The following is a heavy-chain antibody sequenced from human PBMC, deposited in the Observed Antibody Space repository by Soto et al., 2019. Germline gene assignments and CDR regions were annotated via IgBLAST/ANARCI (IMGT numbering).Heavy chain of an antibody. CDR3: MTLGYGSGGSCYDDYYGMDV. CDR1: GYTFTSYD. D-gene: IGHD2-15*01. CDR2: MNPNSGNT. Sequence: QVQLVQSGAEVKKPGASVKVSCKASGYTFTSYDINWVRQATGQGLEWMGWMNPNSGNTGYAQKFQGRVTMTRNTSXXTXYXXLSSLRSEDTAVYYCMTLGYGSGGSCYDDYYGMDVWGQGTTVTVSS. J-gene: IGHJ6*02. V-gene: IGHV1-8*01.